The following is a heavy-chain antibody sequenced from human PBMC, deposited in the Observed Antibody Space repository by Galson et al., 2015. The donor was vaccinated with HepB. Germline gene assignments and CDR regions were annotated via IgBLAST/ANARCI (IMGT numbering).Heavy chain of an antibody. CDR1: GFTFSYYA. J-gene: IGHJ4*02. D-gene: IGHD6-19*01. CDR3: AKVFPEKTDGWYRQALYYFDS. V-gene: IGHV3-23*01. CDR2: ITPSGDNT. Sequence: SPRLSCAASGFTFSYYAMSWVRQAPGKGLEWISAITPSGDNTYSADSMKGRFTISRDNSRDTLFLQMNSLRAGDTAIYFCAKVFPEKTDGWYRQALYYFDSWGQGTRVAVSS.